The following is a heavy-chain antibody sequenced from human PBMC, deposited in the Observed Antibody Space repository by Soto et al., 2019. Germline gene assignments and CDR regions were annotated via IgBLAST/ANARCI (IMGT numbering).Heavy chain of an antibody. J-gene: IGHJ5*02. CDR3: ARIGYFFWSGYYKGLLNWFDP. CDR2: IYYSGST. Sequence: PSETLSLTFTVSGGSISSSSYYWGWIRQPPGKGLEWIGSIYYSGSTYYNPSLKSRVTISVDTSKNQFSLKLSSVTAADTAVYYCARIGYFFWSGYYKGLLNWFDPWGQGTLVTVSS. V-gene: IGHV4-39*01. D-gene: IGHD3-3*01. CDR1: GGSISSSSYY.